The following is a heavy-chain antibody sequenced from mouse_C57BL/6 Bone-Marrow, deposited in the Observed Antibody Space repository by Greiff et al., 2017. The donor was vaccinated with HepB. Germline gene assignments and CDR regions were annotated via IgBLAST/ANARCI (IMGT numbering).Heavy chain of an antibody. CDR1: GYTFTSYG. J-gene: IGHJ2*01. CDR2: IYPRSGNT. D-gene: IGHD2-4*01. V-gene: IGHV1-81*01. CDR3: ARLGDYPFDY. Sequence: QVQLKQSGAELARPGASVKLSCKVSGYTFTSYGISWVKQRTGQGLEWIGEIYPRSGNTYYNEKFKGKATLTADKSSSTAYMELRSLTSEDSAVYFCARLGDYPFDYWGQGTTLTVSS.